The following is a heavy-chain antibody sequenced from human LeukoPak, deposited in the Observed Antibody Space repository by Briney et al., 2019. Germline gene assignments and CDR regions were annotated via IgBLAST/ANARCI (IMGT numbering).Heavy chain of an antibody. Sequence: SETLSLTCTVSGGSISSSSYYWGWIRQPPGKGLEWIGSIYYSGSTYYNPALKSRVTISLDTSKNQFSLKLSSVTAADTAVYYCASLYFWSGYYAFDYWGQGTLVTVSS. CDR1: GGSISSSSYY. V-gene: IGHV4-39*01. CDR3: ASLYFWSGYYAFDY. D-gene: IGHD3-3*01. J-gene: IGHJ4*02. CDR2: IYYSGST.